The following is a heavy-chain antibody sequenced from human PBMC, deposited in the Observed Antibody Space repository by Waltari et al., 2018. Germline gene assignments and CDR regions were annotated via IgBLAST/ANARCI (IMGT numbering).Heavy chain of an antibody. Sequence: QVQLVESGGGVVQPGRSLRLSCAASEFTCSSYAMHWVRQAPGKGLEWVAVISYNERNIYYVDSVKGRFTISRDNSKKTLYLQMNSLRPEDTAMYYCVRDFCDRTKCHGMDVWGQGTTVTVSS. J-gene: IGHJ6*02. CDR3: VRDFCDRTKCHGMDV. CDR2: ISYNERNI. CDR1: EFTCSSYA. V-gene: IGHV3-30*04. D-gene: IGHD3-22*01.